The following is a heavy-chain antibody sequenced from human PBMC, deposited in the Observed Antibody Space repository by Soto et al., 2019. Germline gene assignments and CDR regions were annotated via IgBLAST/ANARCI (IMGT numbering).Heavy chain of an antibody. D-gene: IGHD4-17*01. Sequence: QVQLVQSGAEVKKPGASVKVSCKASGYAFSQFYIHWMRQAPGQGLEWMGWINPNSGRTKFAQNFQGWATMTRDTSIKTVYMEVSGLRSDATAVYYCARESGGTTATLDYYYFYMDVWGKGTTVTVSS. J-gene: IGHJ6*03. CDR1: GYAFSQFY. CDR2: INPNSGRT. V-gene: IGHV1-2*04. CDR3: ARESGGTTATLDYYYFYMDV.